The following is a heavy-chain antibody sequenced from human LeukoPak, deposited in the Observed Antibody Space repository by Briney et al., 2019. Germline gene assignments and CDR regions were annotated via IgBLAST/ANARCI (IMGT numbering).Heavy chain of an antibody. Sequence: SVKVSCKASGGTSSSYTISWVRQAPGQGLEWMGRIIPILGIANYAQKFQGRVTITADKSTSTAYMELSSLRSEDTAVYYCARDSTVTSLGDYWGQGTLVTVSS. D-gene: IGHD4-11*01. V-gene: IGHV1-69*04. CDR3: ARDSTVTSLGDY. CDR2: IIPILGIA. CDR1: GGTSSSYT. J-gene: IGHJ4*02.